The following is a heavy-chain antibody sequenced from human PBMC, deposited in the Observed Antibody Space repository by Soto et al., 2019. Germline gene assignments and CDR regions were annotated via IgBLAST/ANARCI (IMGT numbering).Heavy chain of an antibody. V-gene: IGHV7-4-1*01. CDR2: INTNTGNP. Sequence: QVQLVQSGSELKKPGASVKVSCKASGYTFTSYAVNWVRQAPGQGLEWMGWINTNTGNPTYAQGFTGRFVFSLDTSVSTAYLQICSLKAEDTAVYYCAREIGVLRYFDWLPNHYYYYGMDVWGQGTTVTVSS. CDR3: AREIGVLRYFDWLPNHYYYYGMDV. J-gene: IGHJ6*02. CDR1: GYTFTSYA. D-gene: IGHD3-9*01.